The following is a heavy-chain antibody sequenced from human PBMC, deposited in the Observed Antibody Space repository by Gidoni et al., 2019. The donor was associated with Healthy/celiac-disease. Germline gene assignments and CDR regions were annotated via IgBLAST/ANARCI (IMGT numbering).Heavy chain of an antibody. D-gene: IGHD1-26*01. J-gene: IGHJ6*03. CDR2: ISWNSGSI. CDR1: AFTFADYA. CDR3: AKDIWASEGGGYMDV. V-gene: IGHV3-9*01. Sequence: ELQLVASGGGLVQPGRSLRLSCAASAFTFADYAMYWVRQAPGKAREWVSGISWNSGSIGYADSGKGRFTISRDNAKNSLYLQMNSLRAEDTALYYCAKDIWASEGGGYMDVWGKGTTVTVSS.